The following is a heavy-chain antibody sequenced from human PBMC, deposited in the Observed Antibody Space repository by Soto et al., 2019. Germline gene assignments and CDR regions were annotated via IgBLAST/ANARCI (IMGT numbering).Heavy chain of an antibody. J-gene: IGHJ6*02. CDR3: AKGDLFVGGTIYGMDV. CDR1: LISYA. Sequence: XGSLILSCAVALISYAMTWVRQAPGKGLEWVAGISVSGGSTNYAVSVKGRFTISRDNDKNTVYLQMNSLRAEDTAVYYCAKGDLFVGGTIYGMDVWSQGTTVTVSS. D-gene: IGHD3-16*01. CDR2: ISVSGGST. V-gene: IGHV3-23*01.